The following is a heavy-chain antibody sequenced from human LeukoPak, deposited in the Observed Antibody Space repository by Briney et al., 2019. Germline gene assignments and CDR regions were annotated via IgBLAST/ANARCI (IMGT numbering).Heavy chain of an antibody. D-gene: IGHD4-23*01. CDR2: IYYSGST. CDR1: GGSISSYY. Sequence: SETLSLTCTVSGGSISSYYWSWIRQPPGKGLEGIGYIYYSGSTNYNPSLKSRVTISVDTSKNQFSLKPSSVTAADTAVYYCARSGGALYYYYGMDVWGQGTTVTVSS. V-gene: IGHV4-59*08. CDR3: ARSGGALYYYYGMDV. J-gene: IGHJ6*02.